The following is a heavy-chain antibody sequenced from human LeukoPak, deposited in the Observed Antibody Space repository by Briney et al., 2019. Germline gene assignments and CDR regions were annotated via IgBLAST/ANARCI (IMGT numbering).Heavy chain of an antibody. J-gene: IGHJ4*02. CDR2: IIPIFGTA. CDR1: GGTFSSYA. CDR3: AREEGYYYDSSGYPRTN. V-gene: IGHV1-69*13. D-gene: IGHD3-22*01. Sequence: ASVKVSCKASGGTFSSYAISWVRQAPGQGLEWMGGIIPIFGTANYAQKFQGRVTITADESTSTAYMELSSLRSEDTAVYYCAREEGYYYDSSGYPRTNWGQGTLVTVS.